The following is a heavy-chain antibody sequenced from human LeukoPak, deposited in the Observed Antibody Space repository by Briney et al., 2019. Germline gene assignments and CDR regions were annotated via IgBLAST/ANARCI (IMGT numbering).Heavy chain of an antibody. CDR1: GGSINSYY. Sequence: PSETLSLTCTVSGGSINSYYWGWIRQPPGKGLEWIGSIYYSGSAYCNPSLRSRVTISVDTSKNQFSLMLSSLTAADTSMYYCARHVGVGSFFDYWGQGTLVTVSS. D-gene: IGHD1-26*01. J-gene: IGHJ4*02. CDR3: ARHVGVGSFFDY. V-gene: IGHV4-39*01. CDR2: IYYSGSA.